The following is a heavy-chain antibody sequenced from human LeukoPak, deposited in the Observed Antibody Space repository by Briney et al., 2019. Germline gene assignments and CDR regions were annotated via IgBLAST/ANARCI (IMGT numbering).Heavy chain of an antibody. V-gene: IGHV5-51*01. CDR3: AIPLLFGAIDSFDI. D-gene: IGHD3-10*01. J-gene: IGHJ3*02. CDR2: IYPGDSDT. Sequence: GESLKISCKASGYSFTSYSIGWVRQMPGKGREWMGIIYPGDSDTRYSASSQCQVTISADKSISTAYLQWSSLKASDTAMYYWAIPLLFGAIDSFDIWGQGTMVTVSS. CDR1: GYSFTSYS.